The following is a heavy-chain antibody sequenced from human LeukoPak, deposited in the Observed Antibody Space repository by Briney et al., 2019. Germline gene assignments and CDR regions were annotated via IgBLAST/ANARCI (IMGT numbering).Heavy chain of an antibody. CDR3: AKDTTAAYGFDY. D-gene: IGHD6-13*01. CDR1: GFTFSSYG. J-gene: IGHJ4*02. CDR2: IRYDGSNK. V-gene: IGHV3-30*02. Sequence: TGGSLRLSCAASGFTFSSYGMYWVRQAPGKGLEWVAFIRYDGSNKYYADSVKGRFTISRDNSKNTLYLEMNSLRAEDTAVYYCAKDTTAAYGFDYWGQGTLVTVSS.